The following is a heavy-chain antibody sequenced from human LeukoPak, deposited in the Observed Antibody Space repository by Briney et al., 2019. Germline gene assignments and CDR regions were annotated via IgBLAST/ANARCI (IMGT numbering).Heavy chain of an antibody. CDR2: ISSSGSTI. V-gene: IGHV3-11*01. Sequence: GGSLRLSCAASGFTFSDYYMSWIRQAPGKGLEWVSYISSSGSTIYYADSVKGRFTISRDNAKNSLYLQVNSLRAEDTAVYYCARVAQGSSWYYYYYYMDVWGKGTTVTVSS. CDR1: GFTFSDYY. J-gene: IGHJ6*03. D-gene: IGHD6-13*01. CDR3: ARVAQGSSWYYYYYYMDV.